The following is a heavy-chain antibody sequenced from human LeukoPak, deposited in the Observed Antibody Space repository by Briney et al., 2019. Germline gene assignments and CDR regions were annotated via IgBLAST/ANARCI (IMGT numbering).Heavy chain of an antibody. J-gene: IGHJ4*02. Sequence: SETLSLTCTVSGGSISSSNYYWGWIRQPPGEGLEWIGSIYYTGSTYYNPSLKSRITISVDTSKNQFSLKLSSVTAADTAVYYCARAMITAFDYWGQGTLVTVSS. D-gene: IGHD1-14*01. CDR1: GGSISSSNYY. CDR2: IYYTGST. CDR3: ARAMITAFDY. V-gene: IGHV4-39*07.